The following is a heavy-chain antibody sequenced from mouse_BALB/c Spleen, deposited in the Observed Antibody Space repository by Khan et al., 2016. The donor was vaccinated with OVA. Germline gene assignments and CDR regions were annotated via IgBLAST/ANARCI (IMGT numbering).Heavy chain of an antibody. J-gene: IGHJ3*01. CDR3: ARRGLSGIFAY. V-gene: IGHV1-7*01. Sequence: QVRLQQSGAELAKPGASVKMSCKASGYTFTTYWMHWVKQRPGQGLEWIGYINPSTGYTEYNQKFKDKATLTADKSSSTAYMQLSSLTSEDSAVYYWARRGLSGIFAYWGQGTLVTVSA. CDR1: GYTFTTYW. CDR2: INPSTGYT. D-gene: IGHD1-1*02.